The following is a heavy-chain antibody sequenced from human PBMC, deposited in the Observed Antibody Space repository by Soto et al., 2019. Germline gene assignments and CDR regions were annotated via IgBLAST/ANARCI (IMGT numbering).Heavy chain of an antibody. Sequence: PSETLSLTCTVSDGSISSGGYYWSWIRQHPGKGLEWIGYIYYSGSTYYNPSLKSRVTISVDTSKNQFSLKLSSVTAADTAVYYCARSSGWSHYNWFDPWGQGTLVTVSS. CDR1: DGSISSGGYY. D-gene: IGHD6-19*01. V-gene: IGHV4-31*03. J-gene: IGHJ5*02. CDR2: IYYSGST. CDR3: ARSSGWSHYNWFDP.